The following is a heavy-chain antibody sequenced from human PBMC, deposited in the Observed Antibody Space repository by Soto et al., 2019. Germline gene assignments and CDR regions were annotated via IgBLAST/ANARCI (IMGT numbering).Heavy chain of an antibody. CDR2: IIPIFGTA. J-gene: IGHJ6*02. V-gene: IGHV1-69*06. CDR1: GGTFSSYA. Sequence: ASVKVSCKASGGTFSSYAISWVRQAPGQGLEWMGGIIPIFGTANYAQKFQGRVTITADKSTSTAYMELSSLRSEDTAVYYCARDLGDPIVGATWYYYSMDVWGQGTTVTVSS. D-gene: IGHD1-26*01. CDR3: ARDLGDPIVGATWYYYSMDV.